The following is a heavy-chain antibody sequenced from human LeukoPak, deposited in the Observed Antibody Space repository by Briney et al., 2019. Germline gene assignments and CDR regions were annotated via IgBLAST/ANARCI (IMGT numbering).Heavy chain of an antibody. CDR3: ARALNPLPGTYYFDY. V-gene: IGHV4-4*07. CDR1: GASINSHY. Sequence: SETLSLTCTVSGASINSHYWSWIRQPAGKGLEWIGRIYISGSTNYNSSLQSRVTMSVETSKKQFSLKLSSVTAADTAVYYCARALNPLPGTYYFDYWGQGTLVTVSS. J-gene: IGHJ4*02. CDR2: IYISGST.